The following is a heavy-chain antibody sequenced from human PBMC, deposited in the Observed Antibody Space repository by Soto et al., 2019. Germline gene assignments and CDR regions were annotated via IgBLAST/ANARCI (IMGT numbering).Heavy chain of an antibody. Sequence: PGGSLRLSCAASGFTFSSYGMHWVRQAPGKGLEWVAVISYDGSNKYYADSVKGRFTISRDNSKNTLYLQMNSLRAEDTAVYYCAKRFLEWYWYFDLWGRGTLVTVSS. CDR2: ISYDGSNK. V-gene: IGHV3-30*18. D-gene: IGHD3-3*01. J-gene: IGHJ2*01. CDR1: GFTFSSYG. CDR3: AKRFLEWYWYFDL.